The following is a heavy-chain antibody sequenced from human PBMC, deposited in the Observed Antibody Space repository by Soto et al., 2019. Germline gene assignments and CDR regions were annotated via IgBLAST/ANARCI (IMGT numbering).Heavy chain of an antibody. Sequence: ASVKVSCKASGGTFSSYAISWVRQAPGQGLEWMGGIIPIFGTANYAQKFQGRVTITADESTSTAYMELSRRRSDDTAVYYCARETPSAAATYYYYGLDVWGQGATVTVSS. D-gene: IGHD6-13*01. CDR2: IIPIFGTA. CDR1: GGTFSSYA. V-gene: IGHV1-69*13. J-gene: IGHJ6*02. CDR3: ARETPSAAATYYYYGLDV.